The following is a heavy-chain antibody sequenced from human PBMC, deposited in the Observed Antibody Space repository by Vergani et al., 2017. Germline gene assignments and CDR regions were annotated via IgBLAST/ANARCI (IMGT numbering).Heavy chain of an antibody. J-gene: IGHJ4*02. CDR1: GGTFSSYA. V-gene: IGHV1-69*01. D-gene: IGHD3-10*01. Sequence: QVQLVQSGAEVKKPGSPLKVSCKAFGGTFSSYAISWVRQAPGQGLEWMGGIILIFGTTNYAQKFQGRVTITAAESTSAAYMELSILRSEDTAGYYCAGDSVDGSSSYYPQGFDYWGQGTLVTVSS. CDR2: IILIFGTT. CDR3: AGDSVDGSSSYYPQGFDY.